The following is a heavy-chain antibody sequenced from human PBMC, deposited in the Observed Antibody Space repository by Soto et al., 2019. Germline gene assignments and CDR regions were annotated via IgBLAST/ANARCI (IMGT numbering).Heavy chain of an antibody. D-gene: IGHD2-8*01. CDR3: ARDQGWYAN. V-gene: IGHV3-74*01. CDR2: INSDGSII. Sequence: PGGSLRLSCAASGFTFSSYWMHWVRQAPGKGLVWVSRINSDGSIINYADSVKGRFTISRDNSKNTLYLQMNSLRAEDTAVYYCARDQGWYANWGQGTLVTVSS. CDR1: GFTFSSYW. J-gene: IGHJ4*02.